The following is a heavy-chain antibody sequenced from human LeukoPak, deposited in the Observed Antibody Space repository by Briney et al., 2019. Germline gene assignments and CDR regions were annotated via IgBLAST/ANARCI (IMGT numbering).Heavy chain of an antibody. CDR1: GYTFTSYY. D-gene: IGHD3-10*01. V-gene: IGHV1-46*01. CDR2: INPSGGST. J-gene: IGHJ6*03. CDR3: ARAKARVRGVTGGAYYYYYMDV. Sequence: ASVKVSCKASGYTFTSYYMHWVRQAPGQGLEWMGIINPSGGSTSYAQKFQGRVTMTRNTSISTAYMELSSLRSEDTAVYYCARAKARVRGVTGGAYYYYYMDVWGKGTTVTISS.